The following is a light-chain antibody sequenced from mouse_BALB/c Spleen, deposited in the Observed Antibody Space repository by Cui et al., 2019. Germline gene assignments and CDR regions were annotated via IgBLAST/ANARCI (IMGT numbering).Light chain of an antibody. Sequence: EIMFSQCPPPMAAAPVEKITIICSASSSISSNYLHWYQQKPGFSPKLLIYRTSNLASGVPARFSGSGSGTYYSLTIGTMEAEDVATYYCQQGSSIPPTFGAGTKLELK. J-gene: IGKJ5*01. V-gene: IGKV4-91*01. CDR1: SSISSNY. CDR3: QQGSSIPPT. CDR2: RTS.